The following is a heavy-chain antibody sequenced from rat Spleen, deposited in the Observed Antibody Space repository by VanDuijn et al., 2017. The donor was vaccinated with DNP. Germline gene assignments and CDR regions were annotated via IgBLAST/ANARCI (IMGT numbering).Heavy chain of an antibody. Sequence: QVQLEESGPGLMQPSETLSLTCTVSGFSLTSNGVGWVRQPLGKGLVWMGTIWAGGSTNYNSAVQSRLSISRDTSKSQVFLKMNSLQPEDTGTYYCARHRYSSYIYAMDAWGQGTSVTVSS. CDR3: ARHRYSSYIYAMDA. V-gene: IGHV2-72*01. CDR1: GFSLTSNG. CDR2: IWAGGST. D-gene: IGHD1-2*01. J-gene: IGHJ4*01.